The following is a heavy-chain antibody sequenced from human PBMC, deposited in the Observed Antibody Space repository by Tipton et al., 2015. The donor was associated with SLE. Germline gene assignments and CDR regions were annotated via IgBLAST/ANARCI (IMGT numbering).Heavy chain of an antibody. Sequence: SLRLSCAASGFTFSSYWMHWARQAPGKGLVWVSRIFSDGSRTTYADSVQGRFTISRDNAKNTLYLLLNSLRAEDTAVYYCARGDYVGYYLDYWGQGTLVTVSS. CDR3: ARGDYVGYYLDY. D-gene: IGHD3-10*02. CDR2: IFSDGSRT. J-gene: IGHJ4*02. CDR1: GFTFSSYW. V-gene: IGHV3-74*01.